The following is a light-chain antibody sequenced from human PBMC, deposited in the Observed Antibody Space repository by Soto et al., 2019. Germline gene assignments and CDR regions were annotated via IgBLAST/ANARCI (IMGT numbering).Light chain of an antibody. CDR3: QQYNSYPWT. Sequence: PGERVTLSCRASQSVSSSYLTWYQQKPGQAPRLLIYGASTRATGIPARFSGSGSGTDFTLTISSLQPDDFATYYCQQYNSYPWTFGQGTKVDIK. V-gene: IGKV3D-7*01. CDR2: GAS. CDR1: QSVSSSY. J-gene: IGKJ1*01.